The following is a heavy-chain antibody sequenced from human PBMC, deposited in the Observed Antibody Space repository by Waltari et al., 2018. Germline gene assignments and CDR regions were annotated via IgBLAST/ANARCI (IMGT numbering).Heavy chain of an antibody. CDR2: IYTSGST. V-gene: IGHV4-4*07. J-gene: IGHJ6*03. CDR3: ARGYCSGGSCYRVYYYYLDV. D-gene: IGHD2-15*01. CDR1: GGSISSYY. Sequence: QVQLQESGPGLVKPSETLSLTCTVSGGSISSYYWSWIRQPAGKGLEWIGRIYTSGSTNYNPSLKSRVTMAVDTSKNQFSLKLSSVTAADTAVYYCARGYCSGGSCYRVYYYYLDVWGKGTTVTVSS.